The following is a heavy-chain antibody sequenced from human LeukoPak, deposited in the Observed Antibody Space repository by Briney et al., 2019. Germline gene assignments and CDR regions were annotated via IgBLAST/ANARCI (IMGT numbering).Heavy chain of an antibody. CDR3: AREHSSSGWRYFDY. Sequence: PGGSLRLSCAASGFTLTSYEMNWVRLAPGKGLEWVSYITNRGSGSTIYYAGSVKGRFTVSRDDAKNSPYLQMNSRRVEDTAVYYCAREHSSSGWRYFDYWGQGALVTVSS. V-gene: IGHV3-48*03. D-gene: IGHD6-25*01. CDR2: ITNRGSGSTI. J-gene: IGHJ4*02. CDR1: GFTLTSYE.